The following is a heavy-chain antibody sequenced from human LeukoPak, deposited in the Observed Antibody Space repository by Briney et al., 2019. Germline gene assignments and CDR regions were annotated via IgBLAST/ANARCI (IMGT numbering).Heavy chain of an antibody. CDR2: IYYTGST. V-gene: IGHV4-31*03. J-gene: IGHJ4*02. D-gene: IGHD4-23*01. CDR1: GDSVSTDNYY. Sequence: PSETLSLTCSVSGDSVSTDNYYWSWVRQHPGEGLEWIAYIYYTGSTYYNPSLRSRVTMSIDTSKNQFSLRLSSVTAADTAVFYCARLYGGGINYFDHWGQGALVTVSS. CDR3: ARLYGGGINYFDH.